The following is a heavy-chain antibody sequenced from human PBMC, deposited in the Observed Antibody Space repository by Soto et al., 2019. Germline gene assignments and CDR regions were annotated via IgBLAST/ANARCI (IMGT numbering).Heavy chain of an antibody. J-gene: IGHJ3*02. CDR3: ARVKKVVDAFDI. V-gene: IGHV4-31*03. D-gene: IGHD2-15*01. Sequence: SETLSLTCTVSGGSISSGGYYWSWIRQHPGKGLEWIGYIYYSGSTYYNPSLKSRVTISVDTSKNQFSLKLSSVTAADTAVYYCARVKKVVDAFDIWGQGTMVTVSS. CDR1: GGSISSGGYY. CDR2: IYYSGST.